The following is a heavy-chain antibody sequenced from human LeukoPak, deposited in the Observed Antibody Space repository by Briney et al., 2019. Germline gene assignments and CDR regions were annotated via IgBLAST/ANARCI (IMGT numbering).Heavy chain of an antibody. CDR2: ISPTSTTI. J-gene: IGHJ4*02. CDR1: GFTFSSYT. V-gene: IGHV3-48*04. Sequence: GGSLRLSCAASGFTFSSYTVTWARQATGKGLDWVSYISPTSTTIYYADSVRGRFTISRDNAKNSLYLQMNSLRVEDTAVYYCARRGNNYGYIDYWGQGTLVTVSS. CDR3: ARRGNNYGYIDY. D-gene: IGHD1/OR15-1a*01.